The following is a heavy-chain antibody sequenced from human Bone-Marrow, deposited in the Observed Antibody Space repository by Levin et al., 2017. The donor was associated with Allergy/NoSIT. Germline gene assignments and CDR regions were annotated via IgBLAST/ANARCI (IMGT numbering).Heavy chain of an antibody. J-gene: IGHJ3*02. CDR2: IYPGDSDT. CDR3: ARQQEQMDPFDM. CDR1: GYSFTSYW. D-gene: IGHD1-26*01. Sequence: GGSLRLSCKDSGYSFTSYWIAWVRQMPGKGLEWMGSIYPGDSDTRYSPSFQGQVTISADKSISTAYLQWNSLKSSDTAMYYCARQQEQMDPFDMWGQGTKVTVS. V-gene: IGHV5-51*01.